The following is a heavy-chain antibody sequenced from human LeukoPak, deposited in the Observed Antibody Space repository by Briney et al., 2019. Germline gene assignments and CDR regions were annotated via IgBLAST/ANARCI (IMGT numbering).Heavy chain of an antibody. J-gene: IGHJ6*03. V-gene: IGHV6-1*01. CDR2: TYYRSKLYI. CDR3: ARDSYYFMDV. Sequence: SQTLSLTCAISGDSLSSNGADWHWIRQSPSRGLEWLGRTYYRSKLYIEYAVSVQSLMTINPDTSKNQFSLHLNSVTPEDTAMYYCARDSYYFMDVWGKGTTVTVSS. CDR1: GDSLSSNGAD.